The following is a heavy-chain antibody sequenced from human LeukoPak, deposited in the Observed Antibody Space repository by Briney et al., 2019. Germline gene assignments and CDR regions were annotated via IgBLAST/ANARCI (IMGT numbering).Heavy chain of an antibody. CDR1: GYTFTSYG. D-gene: IGHD3-22*01. CDR2: ISAYNGNT. J-gene: IGHJ5*02. CDR3: ARVGSGITMIVVRYNWFDP. V-gene: IGHV1-18*01. Sequence: ASVKVSCKASGYTFTSYGISWVRQAPGQGLEGMGWISAYNGNTNYAQKLQGRVTMTTDTSTSTAYMELRSLRSDDTAVYYCARVGSGITMIVVRYNWFDPWGQGTLVTVSS.